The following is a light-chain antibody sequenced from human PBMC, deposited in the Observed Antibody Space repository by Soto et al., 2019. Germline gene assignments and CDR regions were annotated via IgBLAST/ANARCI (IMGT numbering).Light chain of an antibody. Sequence: QSALTQPASVSGSPGQSITISCTGTSSDVGGYYYVSWYQHHPGKAPKLMIHEVSNRPSGVSDRFSGSKSGNTASLTISGLQAEDEADYYCSSYTSSSTYVFGTGTKLTVL. CDR2: EVS. CDR3: SSYTSSSTYV. CDR1: SSDVGGYYY. J-gene: IGLJ1*01. V-gene: IGLV2-14*01.